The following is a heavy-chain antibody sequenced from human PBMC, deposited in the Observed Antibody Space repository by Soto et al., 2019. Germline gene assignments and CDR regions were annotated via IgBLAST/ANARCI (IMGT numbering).Heavy chain of an antibody. D-gene: IGHD6-6*01. CDR1: AFTLSGHH. J-gene: IGHJ6*02. Sequence: EVLLVESGGGLVQPGGSLRLSCAASAFTLSGHHMVWVRQAPGKGLEWVGRSRNKANNYATEYAVYVKGRITISRDDSKNSLYLQMNSLKTEDTAVYYFARGGGIAGRHNDGLGVWGQGTTVTVSS. CDR2: SRNKANNYAT. V-gene: IGHV3-72*01. CDR3: ARGGGIAGRHNDGLGV.